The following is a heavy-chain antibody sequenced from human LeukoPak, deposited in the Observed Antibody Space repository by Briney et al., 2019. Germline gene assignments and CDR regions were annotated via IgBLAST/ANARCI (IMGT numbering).Heavy chain of an antibody. V-gene: IGHV3-74*01. Sequence: PGGSLRLSCVASGFTFSGYWMHWVRKPPGKGLVWVSRIKSDGSMTNYADSVKGRFTISRDNAKNSLYLQMFSLRAEDTAVYYCATTIITPLDYWGQGTLVTVSS. CDR2: IKSDGSMT. D-gene: IGHD5-24*01. CDR1: GFTFSGYW. CDR3: ATTIITPLDY. J-gene: IGHJ4*02.